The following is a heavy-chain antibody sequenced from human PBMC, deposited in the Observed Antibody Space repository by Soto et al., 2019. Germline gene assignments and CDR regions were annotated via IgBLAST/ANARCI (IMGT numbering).Heavy chain of an antibody. J-gene: IGHJ4*02. CDR3: AKGDLKYYYDSSPYYFDY. CDR1: GFTFSSYA. D-gene: IGHD3-22*01. Sequence: QVQLVESGGGVVQPGRSLRLSCAASGFTFSSYAMHWVRQAPGKGLEWVAVISYDGSNKYYADSVKGRFTISRDNSKNTLYLQMNSLRAEDTAVYYCAKGDLKYYYDSSPYYFDYWGQGTLVTVSS. V-gene: IGHV3-30-3*01. CDR2: ISYDGSNK.